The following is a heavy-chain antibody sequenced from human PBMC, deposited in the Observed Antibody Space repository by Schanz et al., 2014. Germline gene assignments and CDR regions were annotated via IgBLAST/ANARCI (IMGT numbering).Heavy chain of an antibody. CDR3: ARNGGLGVLEASDIDS. V-gene: IGHV7-4-1*02. Sequence: QVQLVQSGSELKKPGASVKVSCKTSGYTFNSYALHWVRQAPGQGLEWMGWLNTYLGKPTYAQGFTGRFVFSLDTSVSTAYLQISSLKAADTAVYYCARNGGLGVLEASDIDSWGPGTLVTVSS. D-gene: IGHD2-8*01. J-gene: IGHJ4*02. CDR1: GYTFNSYA. CDR2: LNTYLGKP.